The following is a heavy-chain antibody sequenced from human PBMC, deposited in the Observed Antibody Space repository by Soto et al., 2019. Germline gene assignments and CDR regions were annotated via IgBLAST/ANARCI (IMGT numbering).Heavy chain of an antibody. J-gene: IGHJ4*02. V-gene: IGHV4-39*01. CDR3: ARHVMLFFGRIDY. CDR2: IYYSGST. CDR1: GGSISSSSYY. D-gene: IGHD3-16*01. Sequence: QLQLQESGPGLVKPSETLSLTCTVSGGSISSSSYYWGWIRQPPGKGLEWIGSIYYSGSTYYNPYRKGRVTSAVDWSKTQFSLNLGSLTAADTAVYYCARHVMLFFGRIDYWGQGTLVNVSS.